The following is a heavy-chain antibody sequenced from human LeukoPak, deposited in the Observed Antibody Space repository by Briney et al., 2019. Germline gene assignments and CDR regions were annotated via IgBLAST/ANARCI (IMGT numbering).Heavy chain of an antibody. CDR3: ARDGAAATKRGHFDY. CDR2: INPSGGST. D-gene: IGHD1-26*01. Sequence: ASVKVSCKASGYRFTSYYLHWVRQAPGQGLEWMGVINPSGGSTTYRQKFQGRVTMTRDTSTLTVYIELSSLRSDDTAMYYCARDGAAATKRGHFDYWGQGTLVTVSS. J-gene: IGHJ4*02. V-gene: IGHV1-46*01. CDR1: GYRFTSYY.